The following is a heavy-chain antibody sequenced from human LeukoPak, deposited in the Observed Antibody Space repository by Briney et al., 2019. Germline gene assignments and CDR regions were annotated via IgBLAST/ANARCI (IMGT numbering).Heavy chain of an antibody. CDR2: IYSGGST. J-gene: IGHJ4*02. V-gene: IGHV3-53*01. CDR3: ARVPGFDDYSDLYYFGY. CDR1: GLTVSSKY. D-gene: IGHD4-11*01. Sequence: GGSLRLSCAPSGLTVSSKYVSWVRQAPGKGLEWVSVIYSGGSTYYADSVKGRFTISRDNSKNTLYLQMNSLRAEDTAVYYCARVPGFDDYSDLYYFGYWGQGTLVTVSS.